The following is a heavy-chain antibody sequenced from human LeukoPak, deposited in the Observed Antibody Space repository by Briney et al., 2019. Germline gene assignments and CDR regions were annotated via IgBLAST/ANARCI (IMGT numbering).Heavy chain of an antibody. D-gene: IGHD5-18*01. CDR3: AKWRYSYGPGYFDY. J-gene: IGHJ4*02. CDR1: GFSFSSCA. Sequence: LSGGSLRLSCAASGFSFSSCAMSWVRQAPGKGLEWVSASSGSGGSTYYADSVKGRFTISRDNSKNTLYLQMNSLRAEDTAVYYCAKWRYSYGPGYFDYWGQGTLVTVSS. V-gene: IGHV3-23*01. CDR2: SSGSGGST.